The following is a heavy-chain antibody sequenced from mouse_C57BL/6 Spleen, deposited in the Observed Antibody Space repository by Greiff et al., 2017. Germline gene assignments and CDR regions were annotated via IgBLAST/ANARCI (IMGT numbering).Heavy chain of an antibody. V-gene: IGHV2-2*01. J-gene: IGHJ1*03. D-gene: IGHD4-1*01. CDR3: ARKEANWDWYFDV. CDR2: IWSGGST. Sequence: QVQLKQSGPGLVQPSQSLSITCTVSGFSLTSYGVHWVRQSPGKGLEWLGVIWSGGSTDYNAAFISRLSISKDNSKSQVFFKMNSLQADDTAIYYCARKEANWDWYFDVWGTGTTVTVSS. CDR1: GFSLTSYG.